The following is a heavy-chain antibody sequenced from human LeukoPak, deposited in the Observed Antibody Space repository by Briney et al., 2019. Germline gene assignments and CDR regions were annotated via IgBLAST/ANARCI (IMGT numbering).Heavy chain of an antibody. D-gene: IGHD6-19*01. CDR3: ASGYSSGWYGV. CDR2: IYDRGST. CDR1: GGAISSYF. J-gene: IGHJ4*02. Sequence: SETLSLTCTVSGGAISSYFWSWIRQPPGKGLEWIGYIYDRGSTNYNPSFKSRVTISVDTPKNQFSLKLSSVTAADTAVYYCASGYSSGWYGVWGQGTLVTVSS. V-gene: IGHV4-59*08.